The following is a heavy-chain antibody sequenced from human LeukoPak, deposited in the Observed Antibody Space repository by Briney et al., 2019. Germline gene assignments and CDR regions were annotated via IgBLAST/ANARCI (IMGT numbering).Heavy chain of an antibody. V-gene: IGHV3-23*01. CDR1: GFTFSSYA. CDR2: ISGSGDNT. Sequence: GGSLRLSCAASGFTFSSYAMNWVRQAPGKGLEWVSFISGSGDNTFYADSVKGRFSISRDNSKNVLFLQLNSLGAEDTAIYYXXTXKWGASKYFDYWGQGALVTVSS. D-gene: IGHD1-26*01. J-gene: IGHJ4*02. CDR3: XTXKWGASKYFDY.